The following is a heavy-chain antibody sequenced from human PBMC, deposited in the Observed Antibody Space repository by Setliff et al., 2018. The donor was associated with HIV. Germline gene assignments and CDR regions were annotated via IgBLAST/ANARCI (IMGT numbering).Heavy chain of an antibody. V-gene: IGHV5-51*01. CDR1: GYSFTSYW. J-gene: IGHJ4*02. CDR2: IYPGDSEI. CDR3: ARHHLEGYSSSWDFDY. Sequence: GESLKISCEASGYSFTSYWIGWVRQLPGKGLEWMGIIYPGDSEIGYSPSFQGQVTISADKSISTAYLQWSSLKASDTAIYYCARHHLEGYSSSWDFDYWGQGTLVTVSS. D-gene: IGHD6-13*01.